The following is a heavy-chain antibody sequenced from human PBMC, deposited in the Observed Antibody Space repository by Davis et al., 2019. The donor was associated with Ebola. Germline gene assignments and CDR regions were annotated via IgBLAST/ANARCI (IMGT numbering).Heavy chain of an antibody. Sequence: GGSLRLSCAASGFTFDDYAMHWVRQAPGKGLEWVSGISWNSGSIGYAESVKGRFTISRDNSKNSLYLQMNSLRAEDTAVYYCARALTSRSWYSLKQYYYGMDVWGQGTTVTVSS. CDR3: ARALTSRSWYSLKQYYYGMDV. CDR1: GFTFDDYA. J-gene: IGHJ6*02. D-gene: IGHD6-13*01. CDR2: ISWNSGSI. V-gene: IGHV3-9*01.